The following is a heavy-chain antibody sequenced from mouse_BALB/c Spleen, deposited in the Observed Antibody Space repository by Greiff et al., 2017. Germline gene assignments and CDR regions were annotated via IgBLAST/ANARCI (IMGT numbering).Heavy chain of an antibody. CDR3: ARSGGYEHLDY. CDR2: ISSGSSTI. J-gene: IGHJ2*01. CDR1: GFTFSSFG. Sequence: EVLLVESGGGLVQPGGSRKLSCAASGFTFSSFGMHWVRQAPGKGLEWVAYISSGSSTIYYADTVKGRFTISRDNPKNTLFLQMTSLRSEDTAMYYCARSGGYEHLDYGGQGTTLTVSS. D-gene: IGHD2-2*01. V-gene: IGHV5-17*02.